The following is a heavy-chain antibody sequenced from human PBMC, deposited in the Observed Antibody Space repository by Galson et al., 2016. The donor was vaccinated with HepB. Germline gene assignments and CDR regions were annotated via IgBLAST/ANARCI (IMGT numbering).Heavy chain of an antibody. CDR2: ISVYNGNT. J-gene: IGHJ4*02. CDR3: AKSDYYGSAGEYDF. CDR1: GYTFSTSG. V-gene: IGHV1-18*01. Sequence: CKASGYTFSTSGITWVRQAPGQGLEWMGWISVYNGNTNYAQTLQGRLTMTTDTSTSSAYMELRSLRSDDTAVYYCAKSDYYGSAGEYDFWGQGTLVTVSS. D-gene: IGHD3-10*01.